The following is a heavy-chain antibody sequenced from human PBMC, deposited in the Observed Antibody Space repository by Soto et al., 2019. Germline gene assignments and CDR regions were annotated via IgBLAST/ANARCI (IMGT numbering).Heavy chain of an antibody. V-gene: IGHV3-30-3*01. CDR1: GFTFSTYA. J-gene: IGHJ3*02. CDR3: APRWQSEAFDT. CDR2: ISYDGSTK. Sequence: QVQVVESGGGVVQPGRSLRLSCAASGFTFSTYAMHWVRQAPGKGLEWVALISYDGSTKYYADSVKGRFTVSRDNSENTLYLQINSLRAEDTAFYYCAPRWQSEAFDTWGQGKLVAVS.